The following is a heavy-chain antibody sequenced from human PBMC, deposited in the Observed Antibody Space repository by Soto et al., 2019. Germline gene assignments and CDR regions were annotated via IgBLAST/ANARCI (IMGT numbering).Heavy chain of an antibody. J-gene: IGHJ5*02. CDR1: GYTFTRYG. D-gene: IGHD1-26*01. CDR2: ISAYNGNT. V-gene: IGHV1-18*01. CDR3: ARVVGALGHWFDP. Sequence: GAPVKVSCKASGYTFTRYGISWARQAPGQGLEWMGRISAYNGNTNYAQKLQGRVTMTTDTSTSTAYMELRSLRSDDAAVYYCARVVGALGHWFDPWGQGTLVTVSS.